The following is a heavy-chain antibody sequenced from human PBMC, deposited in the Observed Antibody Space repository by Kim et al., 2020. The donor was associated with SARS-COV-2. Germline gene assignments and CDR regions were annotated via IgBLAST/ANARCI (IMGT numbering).Heavy chain of an antibody. V-gene: IGHV3-33*01. CDR3: ARDLLGNAGSFDY. Sequence: SAASLQGHFTLSRNNAKNMMLLQMDSPRAEDTAVYYCARDLLGNAGSFDYWGQGTLVSVSS. D-gene: IGHD1-26*01. J-gene: IGHJ4*02.